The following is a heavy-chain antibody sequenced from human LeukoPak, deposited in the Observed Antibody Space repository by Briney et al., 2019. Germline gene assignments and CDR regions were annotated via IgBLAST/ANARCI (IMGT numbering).Heavy chain of an antibody. CDR3: ARRVDSGWKWYFDL. Sequence: GESLKISCKGSGYSFTNYWIGWVRQMPGKGLEWMGLIYPGDSDTKYNPSFEGQVTISVDKSINTAYLQWTSLKAADTAIYYCARRVDSGWKWYFDLWGRGTLIIVSS. D-gene: IGHD6-19*01. CDR2: IYPGDSDT. J-gene: IGHJ2*01. V-gene: IGHV5-51*01. CDR1: GYSFTNYW.